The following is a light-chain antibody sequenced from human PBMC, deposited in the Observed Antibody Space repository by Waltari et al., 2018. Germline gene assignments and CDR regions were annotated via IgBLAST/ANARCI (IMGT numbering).Light chain of an antibody. Sequence: QSALTQPASVSGSPGQSITISCTGTSSDVGAYDYVPWYQQYPGKAPQLVIHDVSSRPSGTSDRFSGPKSGNTASLIISGLQADDEADYYCSSYTASRHYVFGTGTKVTVL. V-gene: IGLV2-14*03. J-gene: IGLJ1*01. CDR3: SSYTASRHYV. CDR2: DVS. CDR1: SSDVGAYDY.